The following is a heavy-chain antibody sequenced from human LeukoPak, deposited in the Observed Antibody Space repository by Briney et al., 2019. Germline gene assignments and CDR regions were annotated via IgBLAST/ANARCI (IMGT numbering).Heavy chain of an antibody. CDR1: GFTFSSYA. CDR3: ARDRAVTTPKGGIFDY. D-gene: IGHD4-17*01. V-gene: IGHV3-30-3*01. Sequence: PGGSLRLSCAASGFTFSSYAMHWVRQAPGKGLEWVAVISYDGSNKYYADSVKGRFTISRDNSKNTLYLQMNSLRAEDTAVYYCARDRAVTTPKGGIFDYWGQGTLVTVSS. J-gene: IGHJ4*02. CDR2: ISYDGSNK.